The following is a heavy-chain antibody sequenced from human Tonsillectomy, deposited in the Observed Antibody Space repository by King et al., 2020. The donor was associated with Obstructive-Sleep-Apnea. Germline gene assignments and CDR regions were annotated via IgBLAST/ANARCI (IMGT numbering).Heavy chain of an antibody. Sequence: QLQESGPGLVKPSETLSLTCTVSGGSISSSSYYWGWIRQPPGKGLEWIGSIYYSGSTYYNPSLKSRVTISVDTSKNQFSLKLSSVTAADTAVYYCASYCGGDCYGYWGQGTLVTVSS. CDR2: IYYSGST. CDR1: GGSISSSSYY. D-gene: IGHD2-21*01. J-gene: IGHJ4*02. CDR3: ASYCGGDCYGY. V-gene: IGHV4-39*07.